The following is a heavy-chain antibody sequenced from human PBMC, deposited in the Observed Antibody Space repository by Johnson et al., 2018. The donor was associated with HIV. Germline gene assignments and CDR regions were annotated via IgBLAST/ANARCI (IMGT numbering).Heavy chain of an antibody. Sequence: MLLVESGGGVVRPGGSLRLSCAASGFTFDDYGMSWVRQAPGKGLEWFSGINWNGGSTGYVDSVKGRFTISRDNSRNTLYLQMGRLRVEDMAVYYCARDVASVYGSGDHAFDIWGQGTMVTVSS. J-gene: IGHJ3*02. CDR1: GFTFDDYG. CDR3: ARDVASVYGSGDHAFDI. V-gene: IGHV3-20*04. D-gene: IGHD3-10*01. CDR2: INWNGGST.